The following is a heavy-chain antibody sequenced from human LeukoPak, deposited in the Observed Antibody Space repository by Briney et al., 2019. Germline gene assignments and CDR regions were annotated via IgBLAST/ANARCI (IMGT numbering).Heavy chain of an antibody. Sequence: PSETLSLTCAVFGGSFSGFYWSWIRQSPGKGLEWIGEINHSGSPDYNPSLKSRVTISVDTSKNQFSLKLTSVTAADTAVYYCTRGSRENYPATAYWGQGTPLTVSS. CDR1: GGSFSGFY. J-gene: IGHJ1*01. CDR3: TRGSRENYPATAY. V-gene: IGHV4-34*01. D-gene: IGHD1-7*01. CDR2: INHSGSP.